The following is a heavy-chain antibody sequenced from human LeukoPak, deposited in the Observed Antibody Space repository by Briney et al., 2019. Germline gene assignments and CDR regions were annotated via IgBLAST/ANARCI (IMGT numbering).Heavy chain of an antibody. J-gene: IGHJ4*02. Sequence: SETLSLTCTVSRGSIRHNDYYWSWIRQPPGKGLEWIGSIYHSGSTYYNPSLKSRVTISVDTSKNQFSLKLSSVTAADTAVYYCARGKGGSYDLCYFDYWGQGTLVTVSS. V-gene: IGHV4-39*07. D-gene: IGHD1-26*01. CDR3: ARGKGGSYDLCYFDY. CDR1: RGSIRHNDYY. CDR2: IYHSGST.